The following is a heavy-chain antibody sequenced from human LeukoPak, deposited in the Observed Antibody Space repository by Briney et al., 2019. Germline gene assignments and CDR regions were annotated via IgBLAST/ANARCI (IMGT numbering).Heavy chain of an antibody. V-gene: IGHV4-30-4*01. CDR3: ARARYYYDSSGYYLYFFDY. CDR2: IYYSGST. CDR1: GGSISSGDYY. J-gene: IGHJ4*02. Sequence: SETLSLTCTVSGGSISSGDYYWSWIRQPPGNGLEWIGYIYYSGSTYYNPSLKSRVTISVDTSKNQFSLKLSSVTAADTAVYYCARARYYYDSSGYYLYFFDYWGQGTLVTVSS. D-gene: IGHD3-22*01.